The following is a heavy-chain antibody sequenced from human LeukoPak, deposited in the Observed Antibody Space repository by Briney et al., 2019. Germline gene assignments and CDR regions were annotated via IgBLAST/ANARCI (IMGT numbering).Heavy chain of an antibody. CDR3: AGQINDGDYVSL. CDR2: ISSGGSTI. Sequence: PGGTLRLSCAASGITFSDYYMNWIRQAPGKGLEWVSYISSGGSTIYYADSVKGRFTISRDNAKNSLYLQMNSLRDDDTAVYYCAGQINDGDYVSLWGQGTLVTVSS. J-gene: IGHJ4*02. D-gene: IGHD4-17*01. CDR1: GITFSDYY. V-gene: IGHV3-11*01.